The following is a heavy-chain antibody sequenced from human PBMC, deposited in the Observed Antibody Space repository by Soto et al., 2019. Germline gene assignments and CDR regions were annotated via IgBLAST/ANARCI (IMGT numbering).Heavy chain of an antibody. J-gene: IGHJ6*02. D-gene: IGHD2-15*01. V-gene: IGHV3-23*01. CDR2: ISGSSAST. CDR3: AKESDIVAVLSSGMDV. CDR1: GFTFKNYA. Sequence: EVRLLESGGGLRQPGGSLRLSCSASGFTFKNYAMTWVRQAPGKGLDWVSSISGSSASTYYADSVMVRFTISRDNSKNTLYLQMNSLKAYDPALDYCAKESDIVAVLSSGMDVWVQGTTVIDSS.